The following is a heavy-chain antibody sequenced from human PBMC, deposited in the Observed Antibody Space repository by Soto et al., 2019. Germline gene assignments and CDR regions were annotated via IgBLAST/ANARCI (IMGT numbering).Heavy chain of an antibody. D-gene: IGHD6-13*01. J-gene: IGHJ4*02. V-gene: IGHV1-2*04. Sequence: GASVKVSCKAPGYTFTGYYMHWVRQAPGQGLEWMGWINPNSGGTNYAQKFQGWVTMTRDTSISTAYMELSRLRSDDTAVYYCARASKVSSSVRPYDYWGQGTLVTVSS. CDR1: GYTFTGYY. CDR2: INPNSGGT. CDR3: ARASKVSSSVRPYDY.